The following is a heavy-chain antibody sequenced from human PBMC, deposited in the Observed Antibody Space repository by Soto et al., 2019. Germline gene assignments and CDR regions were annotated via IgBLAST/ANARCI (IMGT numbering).Heavy chain of an antibody. CDR2: INNDGSGT. Sequence: EVQLVESGGDLVQPGGSLRLSCAASGFAFSGYWMHWVRQAPGKGLVWVSRINNDGSGTGYADSVKGRFTISRDNARNTLYLQMNSLRAEDTAVYYCVRASKDGEYWGRGTLVTVSS. CDR1: GFAFSGYW. CDR3: VRASKDGEY. V-gene: IGHV3-74*01. J-gene: IGHJ4*02.